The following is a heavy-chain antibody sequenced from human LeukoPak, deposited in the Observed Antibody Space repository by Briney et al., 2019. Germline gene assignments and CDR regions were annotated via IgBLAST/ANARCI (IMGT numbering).Heavy chain of an antibody. D-gene: IGHD3-10*01. CDR3: ARDPYNTILYRLAH. V-gene: IGHV3-23*01. Sequence: GGSLRLSCAGSGFAFGTYAMSWVRPAPGMGLEWVSSISADGQVTYYAHTVEGRFTVSRDNSKSTLYLQLNSLRAEDTATYYCARDPYNTILYRLAHWGQGTLVTVSS. CDR1: GFAFGTYA. CDR2: ISADGQVT. J-gene: IGHJ4*02.